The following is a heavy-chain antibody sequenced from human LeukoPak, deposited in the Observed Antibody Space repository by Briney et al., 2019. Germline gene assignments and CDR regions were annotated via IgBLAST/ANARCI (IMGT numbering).Heavy chain of an antibody. Sequence: GGSLRLSCAASGFTVSSNYMSWVRQAPGKGLEWLSHISSSGSTIYYADSVKGRFTISRDNAKNSLYLQMISLRAEDTAIYYCARGSGYYTFDFDFWGQGTLVTVSS. CDR2: ISSSGSTI. CDR1: GFTVSSNY. CDR3: ARGSGYYTFDFDF. V-gene: IGHV3-11*04. J-gene: IGHJ4*02. D-gene: IGHD3-3*01.